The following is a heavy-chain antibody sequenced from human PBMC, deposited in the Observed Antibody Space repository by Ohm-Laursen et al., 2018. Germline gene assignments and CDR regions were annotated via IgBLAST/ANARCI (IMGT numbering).Heavy chain of an antibody. Sequence: SDTLSLTCTVSGGSILSYYWNWIRQPPGKGLEWIGYIYYTGSTTYNPSLKSRVTISVDTSKNQISLKLTSVTAADTAVYYCARGLIEYWGQGTLVTVSS. D-gene: IGHD3-16*01. V-gene: IGHV4-59*07. CDR2: IYYTGST. CDR1: GGSILSYY. J-gene: IGHJ4*02. CDR3: ARGLIEY.